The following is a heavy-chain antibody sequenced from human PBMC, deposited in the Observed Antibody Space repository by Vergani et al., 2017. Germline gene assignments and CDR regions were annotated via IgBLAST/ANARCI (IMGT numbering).Heavy chain of an antibody. V-gene: IGHV3-21*01. CDR3: ARDSRRILGYSGYVEWLGTEAFDY. CDR1: GFTFSSYS. J-gene: IGHJ4*02. Sequence: EVQLVESGGGLVKPGGSLRLSCAASGFTFSSYSMNWVRQAPGKGLEWVSSISSSSSYTNYADSVKGRFTISRDNAKNSLYLQMNSLRAEDTAVYYCARDSRRILGYSGYVEWLGTEAFDYWGQGTLVTVSS. CDR2: ISSSSSYT. D-gene: IGHD5-12*01.